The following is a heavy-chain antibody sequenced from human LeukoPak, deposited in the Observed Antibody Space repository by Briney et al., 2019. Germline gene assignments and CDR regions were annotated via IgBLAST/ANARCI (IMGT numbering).Heavy chain of an antibody. D-gene: IGHD6-19*01. J-gene: IGHJ3*02. CDR2: LSSGDNT. CDR1: GFSVNSYY. V-gene: IGHV3-53*05. Sequence: GGSLRLSCAASGFSVNSYYMSWVRQAPGRGLEWVSALSSGDNTHYADSVKGRFTISRDNSKNTLYLQMNSLRAEDTAVYYCVRPFFSYSSGLHDAFEIWGQGTMVTVSS. CDR3: VRPFFSYSSGLHDAFEI.